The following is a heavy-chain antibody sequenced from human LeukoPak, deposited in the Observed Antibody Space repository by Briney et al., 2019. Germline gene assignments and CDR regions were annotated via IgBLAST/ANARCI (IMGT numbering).Heavy chain of an antibody. D-gene: IGHD3-16*02. J-gene: IGHJ2*01. CDR1: GGSLSSFH. CDR3: TREKLSAGPNFDH. CDR2: IYHGGTT. Sequence: SETLSLTCALSGGSLSSFHWSWIRQPPGKGLEWIGYIYHGGTTMYNPSLKSRVTVSVDTSKNQFSLRLTSVTAADTAIYYCTREKLSAGPNFDHWGRGLLVSVSS. V-gene: IGHV4-59*12.